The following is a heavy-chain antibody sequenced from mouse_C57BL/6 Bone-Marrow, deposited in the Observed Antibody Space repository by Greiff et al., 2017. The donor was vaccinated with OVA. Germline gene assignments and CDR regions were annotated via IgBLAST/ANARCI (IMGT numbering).Heavy chain of an antibody. CDR2: INPNNGGP. V-gene: IGHV1-26*01. CDR3: ARRKNPYYFDY. CDR1: GYTFTDYY. J-gene: IGHJ2*01. Sequence: EVQLQQSGPELVKPGASVKISCKASGYTFTDYYMNWVKQSHGKSLEWIGDINPNNGGPSYNQKFKGKATLTVYKSSSTAYMELRSLTSEDSAVYYCARRKNPYYFDYWGQGTTLTVSS.